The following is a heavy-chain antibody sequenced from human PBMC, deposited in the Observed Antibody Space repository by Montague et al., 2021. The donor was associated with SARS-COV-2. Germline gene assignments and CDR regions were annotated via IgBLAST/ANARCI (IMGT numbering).Heavy chain of an antibody. J-gene: IGHJ6*02. CDR3: AKDIRAPNPGGVIWFGELTHEPDV. CDR2: ISYDGSNK. V-gene: IGHV3-30*04. D-gene: IGHD3-10*01. Sequence: SRRLSCAASGFTFSSYAMHWVRQAPGKGLEWVAAISYDGSNKYYADSVKGRFTISRDNSKNTLYLQMNSLRAEDTAVYYCAKDIRAPNPGGVIWFGELTHEPDVWGQGTTVTVSS. CDR1: GFTFSSYA.